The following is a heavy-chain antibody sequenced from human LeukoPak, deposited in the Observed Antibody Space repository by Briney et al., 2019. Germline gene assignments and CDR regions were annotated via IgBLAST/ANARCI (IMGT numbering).Heavy chain of an antibody. Sequence: SQTLSLTCAISGDSVSSNIAAWNWIRQSPSRGLEWLGRTYYRSKWYNDYAVSVKSRITVNPDTSKNQFSLQLNSVTPEDTAVYYCARGSEWGRAAEPFDYWGQGTLVTVSS. CDR2: TYYRSKWYN. D-gene: IGHD6-13*01. CDR3: ARGSEWGRAAEPFDY. V-gene: IGHV6-1*01. CDR1: GDSVSSNIAA. J-gene: IGHJ4*02.